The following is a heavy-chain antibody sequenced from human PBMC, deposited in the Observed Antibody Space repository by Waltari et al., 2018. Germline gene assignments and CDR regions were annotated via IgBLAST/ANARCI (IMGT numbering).Heavy chain of an antibody. J-gene: IGHJ6*03. D-gene: IGHD3-22*01. Sequence: QVQLVQSGAEVKKPGSSVKVSCKASGGTFSSYAISWVRQAPGQGLEWMGGIIPIFGTANYAQKFQGSVTMTADESTSTAYMELSSRRSEDTAVYYCASTTAYYDSSGYYLRYYYYYMDVWGKGTTVTVSS. CDR2: IIPIFGTA. CDR3: ASTTAYYDSSGYYLRYYYYYMDV. CDR1: GGTFSSYA. V-gene: IGHV1-69*12.